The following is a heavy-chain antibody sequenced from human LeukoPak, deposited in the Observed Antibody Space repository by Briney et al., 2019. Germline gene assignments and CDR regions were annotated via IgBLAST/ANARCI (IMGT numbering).Heavy chain of an antibody. V-gene: IGHV3-23*01. CDR2: ISGSGGST. CDR3: AKDEGVIVVVPAAIAVGDY. D-gene: IGHD2-2*02. CDR1: GFTFSSYA. J-gene: IGHJ4*02. Sequence: GGSLRLSCAASGFTFSSYAMSWVRQAPGKGLEWVSAISGSGGSTYYADSVKGRFTISRDNSKNTLYLQMNSLRAEDTAVYYCAKDEGVIVVVPAAIAVGDYWGQGTLVTVSS.